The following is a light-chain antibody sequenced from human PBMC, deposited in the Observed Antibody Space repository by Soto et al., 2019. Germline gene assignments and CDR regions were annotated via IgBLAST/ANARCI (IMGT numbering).Light chain of an antibody. J-gene: IGKJ4*01. Sequence: EIVLTQAPGTLSLSPGDRATLSCRASQTLINTYLAWYQQRPGLAPRLLIYDASTRAPGIPDRFSGSGAGTDFTLTISRLEAEEFAVYYCQQYTSSPALTFGGGTRVDIK. CDR1: QTLINTY. CDR2: DAS. V-gene: IGKV3-20*01. CDR3: QQYTSSPALT.